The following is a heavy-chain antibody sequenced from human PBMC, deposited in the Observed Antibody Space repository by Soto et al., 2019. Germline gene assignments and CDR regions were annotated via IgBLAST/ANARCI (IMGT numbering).Heavy chain of an antibody. D-gene: IGHD5-12*01. V-gene: IGHV4-34*01. CDR2: INHSGST. Sequence: QVQLQQWGAGLLKPSETLSLTCAVYGGSFSGYYWSWIRQPPGKGLEWIGEINHSGSTNYNPSLKSRVTRSVDSSKYQYSLKLSSVTAAVSAVYYGARALGLANFDYWGQGTLVTVSS. J-gene: IGHJ4*02. CDR3: ARALGLANFDY. CDR1: GGSFSGYY.